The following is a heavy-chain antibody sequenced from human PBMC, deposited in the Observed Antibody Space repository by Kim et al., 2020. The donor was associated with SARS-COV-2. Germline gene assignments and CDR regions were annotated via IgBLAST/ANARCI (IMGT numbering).Heavy chain of an antibody. D-gene: IGHD3-16*01. CDR1: GFTFSSYS. CDR2: ISSSSSYI. CDR3: ARDPSYDHVWGSHY. V-gene: IGHV3-21*01. J-gene: IGHJ4*02. Sequence: GGSLRLSCAASGFTFSSYSMNWVRQAPGKGLEWVSSISSSSSYIYYADSVKGRFTISRDNAKNSLYLQMNSLRAEDTAVYYCARDPSYDHVWGSHYWGQGTLVTVSS.